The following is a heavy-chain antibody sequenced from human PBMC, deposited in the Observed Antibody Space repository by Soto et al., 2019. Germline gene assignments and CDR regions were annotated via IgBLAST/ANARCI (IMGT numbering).Heavy chain of an antibody. J-gene: IGHJ3*02. CDR2: IYYSGST. CDR1: GGSISSGGYY. Sequence: PSETLSLTCTVSGGSISSGGYYWSWIRQHPGKGLEWIGYIYYSGSTYYNPSLKSRVTISVDTSKNQFSLKLSSVTAADTAVYYCARRSTVTTKRMARGAFDIWGQGTMVTVSS. D-gene: IGHD4-17*01. CDR3: ARRSTVTTKRMARGAFDI. V-gene: IGHV4-31*03.